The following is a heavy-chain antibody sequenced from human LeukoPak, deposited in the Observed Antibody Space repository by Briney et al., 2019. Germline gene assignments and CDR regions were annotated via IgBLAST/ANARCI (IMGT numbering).Heavy chain of an antibody. V-gene: IGHV4-59*01. CDR3: ASNTGTVFDY. J-gene: IGHJ4*02. D-gene: IGHD7-27*01. CDR1: GDFITDYY. CDR2: VYYTGST. Sequence: PSETLSLTCTVSGDFITDYYWSWIRQPPGKGLEWIGYVYYTGSTEYNPSLRSRVTISLEMSKHQFSLDLTSVTAADTAVYYCASNTGTVFDYWGQGALVTVSS.